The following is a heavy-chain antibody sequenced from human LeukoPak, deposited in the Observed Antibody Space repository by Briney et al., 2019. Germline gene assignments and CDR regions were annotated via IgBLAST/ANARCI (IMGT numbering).Heavy chain of an antibody. D-gene: IGHD2-2*01. J-gene: IGHJ4*02. CDR1: GFSFKDTG. CDR2: IWYDGSTK. V-gene: IGHV3-33*03. CDR3: SCSNTNY. Sequence: GGSLRLSCAASGFSFKDTGMHWVRQAPGKGPEWLTIIWYDGSTKYYADSVKGRFTVSRDNAKNSLYLQMNSLRAEDTAVYYCSCSNTNYWGQGTLVIVSS.